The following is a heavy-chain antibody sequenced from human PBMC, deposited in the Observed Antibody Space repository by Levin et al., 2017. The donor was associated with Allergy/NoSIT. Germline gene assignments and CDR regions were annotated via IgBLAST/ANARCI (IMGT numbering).Heavy chain of an antibody. D-gene: IGHD3-3*01. V-gene: IGHV3-7*01. J-gene: IGHJ6*02. CDR1: RFAFSSFW. CDR2: MNQDGREK. Sequence: GGSLRLSCAASRFAFSSFWMGWVRQAPGKGLEWVANMNQDGREKYYANSVKGRFTISRDNAKNTLFLQMNILGVEDTAVYYCARESYYDFEGIYHGMDVWGQGTTVTVSS. CDR3: ARESYYDFEGIYHGMDV.